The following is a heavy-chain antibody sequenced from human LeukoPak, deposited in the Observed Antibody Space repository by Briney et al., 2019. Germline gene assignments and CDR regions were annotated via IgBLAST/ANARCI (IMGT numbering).Heavy chain of an antibody. D-gene: IGHD6-19*01. CDR2: ISGSGDNT. J-gene: IGHJ4*02. CDR1: GFSFSSYA. Sequence: GGSLRLSCAASGFSFSSYAMSWVRQAPGKGLEWVSSISGSGDNTYYAESVKGRFTISRDNSKNTLFLQLNSLRAEDTAVFYCAKRSGYTTGWFFDFWGQGTLVTVSS. CDR3: AKRSGYTTGWFFDF. V-gene: IGHV3-23*01.